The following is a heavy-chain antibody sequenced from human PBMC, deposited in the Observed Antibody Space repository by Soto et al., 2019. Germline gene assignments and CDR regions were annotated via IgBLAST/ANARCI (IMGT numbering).Heavy chain of an antibody. J-gene: IGHJ4*02. V-gene: IGHV4-39*01. CDR2: IYYSEST. D-gene: IGHD6-19*01. Sequence: QLQLLGSGPGLVKPSETLSLTCTVSGGSISSSSYYWGWIRQPPGKGLEWIGNIYYSESTYYNPSLKSRVTISVDTSKNQFSLKVSSVTAADTAVYYCRALAGTLLDYWSQGTLVTVSS. CDR1: GGSISSSSYY. CDR3: RALAGTLLDY.